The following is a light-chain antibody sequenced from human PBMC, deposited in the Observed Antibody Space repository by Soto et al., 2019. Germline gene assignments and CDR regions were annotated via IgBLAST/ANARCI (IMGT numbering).Light chain of an antibody. J-gene: IGKJ2*01. CDR1: QSIGTW. CDR2: KAS. V-gene: IGKV1-5*03. Sequence: DIQMTQSASILSASEGERVTITFRASQSIGTWLAWYQQKPGKAPKLLIYKASSLESGVPSRFSGTGSGTEFTLTISSLQPDDFATYYCQQYNTYSYTFGQGTKLQIK. CDR3: QQYNTYSYT.